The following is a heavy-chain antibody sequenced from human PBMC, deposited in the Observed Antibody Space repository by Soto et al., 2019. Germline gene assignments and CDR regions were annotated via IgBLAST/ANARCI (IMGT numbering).Heavy chain of an antibody. CDR2: IYYSGST. Sequence: QVQLQESGPGLVKPSETLSLTCTVSGGSISGYYWSWIRQPPGKGLGGIGYIYYSGSTNYNPSLKSRVTISLDTSSDQFSLKLSSVTAADTAVYYCARGGLYCSTTSCYSDAFDIWGQGTMVTVSS. CDR3: ARGGLYCSTTSCYSDAFDI. D-gene: IGHD2-2*01. CDR1: GGSISGYY. V-gene: IGHV4-59*01. J-gene: IGHJ3*02.